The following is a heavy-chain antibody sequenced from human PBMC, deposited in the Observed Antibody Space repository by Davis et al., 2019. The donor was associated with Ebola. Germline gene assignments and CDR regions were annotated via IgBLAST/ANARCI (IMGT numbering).Heavy chain of an antibody. CDR3: ARELVVGIATSDYYYYGMDV. V-gene: IGHV1-18*04. CDR2: ISAYNGNT. J-gene: IGHJ6*02. Sequence: ASVKVSCKASGYTFTGYYMHWVRQAPGQGLEWMGWISAYNGNTNYAQKLQGRVTMTTDTSTSTAYMELRSLRSDDTAVYYCARELVVGIATSDYYYYGMDVWGQGTTVTVSS. CDR1: GYTFTGYY. D-gene: IGHD2-21*01.